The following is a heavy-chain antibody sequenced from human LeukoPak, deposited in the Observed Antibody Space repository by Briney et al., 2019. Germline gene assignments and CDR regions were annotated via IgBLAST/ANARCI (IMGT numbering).Heavy chain of an antibody. CDR3: AREAVDYGSGSHDY. Sequence: SETLSLTCTVSGASIGRFYWSWIRQPAGKGLEGIGRVHSSGSTNYIPSIKSRVTMSVDTSKNQFSLKLNSVTAADTAMYYCAREAVDYGSGSHDYWGQGTLVTVSS. J-gene: IGHJ4*02. V-gene: IGHV4-4*07. CDR2: VHSSGST. D-gene: IGHD3-10*01. CDR1: GASIGRFY.